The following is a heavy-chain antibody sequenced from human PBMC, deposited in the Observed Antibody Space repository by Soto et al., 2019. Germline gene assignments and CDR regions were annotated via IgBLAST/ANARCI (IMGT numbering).Heavy chain of an antibody. V-gene: IGHV5-10-1*01. J-gene: IGHJ6*02. D-gene: IGHD6-13*01. CDR1: GYSFTSYW. Sequence: PGESLKISCKGSGYSFTSYWISWVRQMPGKGLEWMGRIDPSDSYTNYSPSFQGHVTISADKSISTAYLQWSSLKASDTAMYYCARLRNLIAISYYGMDVWGQGTTVTVSS. CDR3: ARLRNLIAISYYGMDV. CDR2: IDPSDSYT.